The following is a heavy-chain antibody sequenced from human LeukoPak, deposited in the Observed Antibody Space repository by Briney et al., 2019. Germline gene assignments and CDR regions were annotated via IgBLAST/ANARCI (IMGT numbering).Heavy chain of an antibody. D-gene: IGHD6-19*01. CDR3: ASMNSSGWYFDY. J-gene: IGHJ4*02. CDR1: GGTFSSYA. Sequence: GASVKVSCKASGGTFSSYAISWVRQAPGQGLEWMGRIIPILGIANYAQRFQGRVTITADKSTSTAYMELSSLRSGDTAVYYCASMNSSGWYFDYWGQGTLVTVSS. V-gene: IGHV1-69*04. CDR2: IIPILGIA.